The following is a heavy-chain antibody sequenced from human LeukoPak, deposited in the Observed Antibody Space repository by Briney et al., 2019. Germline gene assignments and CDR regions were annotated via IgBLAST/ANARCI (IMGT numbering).Heavy chain of an antibody. V-gene: IGHV3-7*01. J-gene: IGHJ4*02. D-gene: IGHD3-10*01. Sequence: AGGSLRLSCAASGFTFSSYWMSWVRQAPWKGLEWVANIKQDGSEKYYVDSVKGRFTISRDNAKNSLYLQMNSLRAEDTAVYYCAKDLNVLLWFGESGEFDYWGQGTLVTVSS. CDR3: AKDLNVLLWFGESGEFDY. CDR1: GFTFSSYW. CDR2: IKQDGSEK.